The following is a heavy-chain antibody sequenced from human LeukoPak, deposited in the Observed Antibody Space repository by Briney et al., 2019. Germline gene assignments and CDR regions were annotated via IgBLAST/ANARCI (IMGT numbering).Heavy chain of an antibody. CDR2: INHSGST. V-gene: IGHV4-34*01. CDR3: ARTPLDV. Sequence: PSETLSLTCAVYGGSFSGYYWSWIRQPPGKGLEWIGEINHSGSTDYNPSLKSRVTISVDTSKNQFSLKLSSVTAADTAVYYCARTPLDVWGQGTTVTVSS. J-gene: IGHJ6*02. CDR1: GGSFSGYY.